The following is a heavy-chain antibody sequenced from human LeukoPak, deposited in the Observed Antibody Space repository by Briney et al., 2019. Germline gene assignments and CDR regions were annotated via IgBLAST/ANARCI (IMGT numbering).Heavy chain of an antibody. Sequence: SAKVSCKASGGTFSSYAISWVRQAPGQGLEWMGGIIPIFGTANYAQKFQGRVTITADESTSTAYMELSSLRSEDTAVYYCARVRGKYCSSTSCYSFDYWGQGTLVTVSS. CDR3: ARVRGKYCSSTSCYSFDY. CDR1: GGTFSSYA. V-gene: IGHV1-69*13. J-gene: IGHJ4*02. CDR2: IIPIFGTA. D-gene: IGHD2-2*01.